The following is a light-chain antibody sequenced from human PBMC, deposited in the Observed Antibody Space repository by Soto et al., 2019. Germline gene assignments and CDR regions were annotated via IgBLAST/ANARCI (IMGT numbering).Light chain of an antibody. Sequence: QSVLTQPPSASGSPGQPVTISCTGTSSDVGGYNYVSWYQQHPGKAPKLMIYEVTMRPSGVPDRFSGSKSGNTASLTVSGLQAEDEADYYCSSYAGSSNFYVFGTGTKVTVL. CDR2: EVT. J-gene: IGLJ1*01. CDR3: SSYAGSSNFYV. V-gene: IGLV2-8*01. CDR1: SSDVGGYNY.